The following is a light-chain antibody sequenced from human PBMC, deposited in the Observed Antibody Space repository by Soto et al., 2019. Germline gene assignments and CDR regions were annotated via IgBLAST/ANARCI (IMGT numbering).Light chain of an antibody. V-gene: IGLV2-23*03. CDR2: EGS. Sequence: QSALTQPASVSGSPGQSITISCTGTSSDVGSYNLVSWYQQHPGKAPKLMIYEGSKRPSGVSNRFSGSESGNTASLTISGFQAEDEDDYDYCSCAGSSTFPDVVFGGGTKLTVL. CDR1: SSDVGSYNL. CDR3: CSCAGSSTFPDVV. J-gene: IGLJ2*01.